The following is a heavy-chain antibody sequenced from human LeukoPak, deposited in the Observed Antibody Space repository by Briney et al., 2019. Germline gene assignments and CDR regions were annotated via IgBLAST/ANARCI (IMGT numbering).Heavy chain of an antibody. V-gene: IGHV3-23*01. Sequence: GGSLRLSCAASGFTFNSYSMNWVRQAPGKGLEWVSAISGSGGSTYYADSVKGRFTVSRDNSKNTLYLQMNSLRAEDTAVYYCAKGNWNYYYFDYWGQGTLVTVSS. CDR3: AKGNWNYYYFDY. CDR2: ISGSGGST. CDR1: GFTFNSYS. J-gene: IGHJ4*02. D-gene: IGHD1-7*01.